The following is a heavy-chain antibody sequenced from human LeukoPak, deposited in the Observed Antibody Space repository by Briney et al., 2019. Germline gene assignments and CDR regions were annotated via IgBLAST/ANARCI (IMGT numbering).Heavy chain of an antibody. Sequence: GGSLKLSCAAAGFTFSGSVMHWVRQAAGKGLEWVGRIRSKRNNYATAYSASVKGRFTISRDDSKNTVYMHMDSLKTEDTALYYCSRLEDSSPIEVALDIWGQGTVVTVSS. CDR1: GFTFSGSV. D-gene: IGHD6-13*01. CDR3: SRLEDSSPIEVALDI. V-gene: IGHV3-73*01. J-gene: IGHJ3*02. CDR2: IRSKRNNYAT.